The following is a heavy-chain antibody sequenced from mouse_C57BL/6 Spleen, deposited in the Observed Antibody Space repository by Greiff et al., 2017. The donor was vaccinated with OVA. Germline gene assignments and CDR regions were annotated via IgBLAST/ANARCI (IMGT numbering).Heavy chain of an antibody. CDR1: GFTFSSYG. V-gene: IGHV5-6*01. J-gene: IGHJ2*01. CDR2: ISSGGSYT. Sequence: EVQGVESGGDLVKPGGSLTLSCAASGFTFSSYGMSWVRQTPDKRLEWVATISSGGSYTYYPDSVKGRFTISRDNAKNTLYLQMSSLKSEDTAMYYCARQGYYGKDFDYWGQGTTLTVSS. D-gene: IGHD1-1*01. CDR3: ARQGYYGKDFDY.